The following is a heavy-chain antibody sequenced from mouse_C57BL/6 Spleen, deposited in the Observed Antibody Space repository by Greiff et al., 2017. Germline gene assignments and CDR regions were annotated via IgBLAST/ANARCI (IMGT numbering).Heavy chain of an antibody. CDR2: IYPGNSDT. CDR3: TRLYYVSSYGYFDV. J-gene: IGHJ1*03. CDR1: GYTFTSYW. V-gene: IGHV1-5*01. D-gene: IGHD1-1*01. Sequence: VQLQQSGTVLARPGASVKMSCKTSGYTFTSYWMHWVKQRPGQGLEWIGAIYPGNSDTSYNQKFKGKAKLTAVTSASTAYMELSSLTNEDSAVYYCTRLYYVSSYGYFDVWGTGTTGTVSS.